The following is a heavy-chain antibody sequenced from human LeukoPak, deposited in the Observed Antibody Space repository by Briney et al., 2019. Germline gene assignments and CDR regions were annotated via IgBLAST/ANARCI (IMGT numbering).Heavy chain of an antibody. Sequence: SETLSLTCTASGGSISSYYWSWIRQPPGKGLEWIGYISYSGSTNYNPSLKSRVTTSLDTSKNQFSLKLSSVTAADTAVYYCAGHHPRNTVDFWGQGTLVTVSS. V-gene: IGHV4-59*08. CDR3: AGHHPRNTVDF. J-gene: IGHJ4*02. CDR1: GGSISSYY. CDR2: ISYSGST. D-gene: IGHD2/OR15-2a*01.